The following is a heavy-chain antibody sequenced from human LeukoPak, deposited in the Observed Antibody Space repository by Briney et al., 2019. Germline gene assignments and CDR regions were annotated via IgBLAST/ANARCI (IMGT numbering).Heavy chain of an antibody. J-gene: IGHJ4*02. V-gene: IGHV3-23*01. D-gene: IGHD4-23*01. CDR2: IIGSGGST. Sequence: GGALRLSCATSGFTFTTNAMSWVRQALGGGGGGGSAIIGSGGSTYNSDPVKGGFTISRGNSKNRLYLQMNSLRAEDTAVYYCARAEGYGGELDSWGQGTLVTVSS. CDR3: ARAEGYGGELDS. CDR1: GFTFTTNA.